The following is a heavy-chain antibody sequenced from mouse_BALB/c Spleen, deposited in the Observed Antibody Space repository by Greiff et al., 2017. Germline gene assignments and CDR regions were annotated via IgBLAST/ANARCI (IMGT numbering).Heavy chain of an antibody. V-gene: IGHV2-9*02. Sequence: QVQLKESGPGLVAPSQSLSITCTVSGFSLTSYGVHWVRQPPGKGLEWLGVIWAGGSTNYNSALMSRLSISKDNSKSQVFLKMNSLQTDDTAMYYCARDRGSYYYAMDYWGQGTSVTVSS. CDR2: IWAGGST. CDR1: GFSLTSYG. J-gene: IGHJ4*01. CDR3: ARDRGSYYYAMDY. D-gene: IGHD1-1*02.